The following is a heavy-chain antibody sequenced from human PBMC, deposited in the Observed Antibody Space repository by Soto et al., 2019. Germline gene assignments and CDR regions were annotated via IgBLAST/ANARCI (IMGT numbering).Heavy chain of an antibody. V-gene: IGHV1-69*01. CDR2: IIPIFGTA. J-gene: IGHJ6*02. CDR3: APCPQGAEKSVYYYYGMDV. CDR1: GGTFSSYA. D-gene: IGHD3-16*01. Sequence: QVQLVQSGAEVKKPGSSVKVSCKASGGTFSSYAISWVRQAPGQGLEWMGGIIPIFGTANYAQKFQGRVTITADESTSTAYMELSSLRSEDTAVYYCAPCPQGAEKSVYYYYGMDVWGQGTTVTVSS.